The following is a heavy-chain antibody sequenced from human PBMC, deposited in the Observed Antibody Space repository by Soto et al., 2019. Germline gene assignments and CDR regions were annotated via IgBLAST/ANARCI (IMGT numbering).Heavy chain of an antibody. J-gene: IGHJ6*02. V-gene: IGHV3-11*01. D-gene: IGHD6-13*01. CDR2: MSSSGATI. CDR3: ARNTVSAAGADYYGLDV. Sequence: QVHLVESGGDLVEPGGSLRLSCAGSGFTFRDYYMSWVRLAPGQGLEWVSYMSSSGATIYYADSVKGRFTISRDNAKNSLYLQMKSLRADDTAVYYCARNTVSAAGADYYGLDVWGQGTTVTVSS. CDR1: GFTFRDYY.